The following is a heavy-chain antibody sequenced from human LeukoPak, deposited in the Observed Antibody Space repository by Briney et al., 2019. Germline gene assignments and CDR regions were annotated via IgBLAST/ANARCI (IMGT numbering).Heavy chain of an antibody. CDR1: GYTFTSYG. CDR3: ARDGTYYDILTGYYGKYYYYGMDV. D-gene: IGHD3-9*01. J-gene: IGHJ6*02. V-gene: IGHV1-18*01. Sequence: GASVKVSCKAPGYTFTSYGISWVRQAPGQGLEWMGWISAYNGNTNYAQKLQGRVTMTTDTSTSTAYMELRSLRSDDTAVYYCARDGTYYDILTGYYGKYYYYGMDVWGQGTTVTVSS. CDR2: ISAYNGNT.